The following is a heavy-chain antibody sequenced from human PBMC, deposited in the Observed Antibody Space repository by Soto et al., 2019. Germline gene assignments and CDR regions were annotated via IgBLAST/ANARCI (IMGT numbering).Heavy chain of an antibody. CDR3: ARRGDHRTGFINHEFDS. V-gene: IGHV4-39*01. J-gene: IGHJ4*02. CDR1: GGSISSSSYY. CDR2: IFYSGTT. D-gene: IGHD6-19*01. Sequence: QLQLQESGPGLVKPSETLSLTCNVSGGSISSSSYYWGWIRQPPGKGLEWIGSIFYSGTTFYTPSLRSRVTISVDTSRNQFSLKLDSVTAVDTAVYYCARRGDHRTGFINHEFDSWGQGALVTVSS.